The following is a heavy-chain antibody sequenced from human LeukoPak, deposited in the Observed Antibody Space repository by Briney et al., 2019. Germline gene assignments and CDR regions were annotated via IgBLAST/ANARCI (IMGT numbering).Heavy chain of an antibody. CDR2: INTHGSST. CDR1: GFAFSYYW. J-gene: IGHJ6*03. D-gene: IGHD3-16*01. CDR3: LAGYYYYYMDV. Sequence: PGGSRRLSCAASGFAFSYYWLHSVRQAPGKGLEWVARINTHGSSTNYADSVKGRFTISRDNAKNTLYLQMTSLSAEDTAVYYALAGYYYYYMDVWGKGTTVTVSS. V-gene: IGHV3-74*01.